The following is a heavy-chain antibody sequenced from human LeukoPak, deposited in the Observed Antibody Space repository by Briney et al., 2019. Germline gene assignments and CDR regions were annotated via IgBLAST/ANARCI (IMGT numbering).Heavy chain of an antibody. Sequence: GGSLRLSCEASGFTDSTNFMGWVRQAPGKGLEWVSIIHTGGATYYMESGKGRSSISRDNFKNTLYLQMNSLRAEDTAVYYCARGRGSDWGQGTLVTVSS. CDR2: IHTGGAT. CDR1: GFTDSTNF. V-gene: IGHV3-53*01. D-gene: IGHD2-15*01. CDR3: ARGRGSD. J-gene: IGHJ4*02.